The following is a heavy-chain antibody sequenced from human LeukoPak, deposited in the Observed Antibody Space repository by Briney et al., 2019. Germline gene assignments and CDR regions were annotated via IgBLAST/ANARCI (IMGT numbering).Heavy chain of an antibody. CDR2: IYHSGST. CDR1: GGSISSSNW. J-gene: IGHJ4*02. CDR3: ATVTVGATIGFDY. D-gene: IGHD1-26*01. V-gene: IGHV4-4*02. Sequence: KTSGTLSLTCAVSGGSISSSNWWSWVRQPPGKGLEWIGEIYHSGSTNYNPSLKSRVTISVDKSKNQFSLKLSSVTAADTAVYYCATVTVGATIGFDYWGQGTLVTVSS.